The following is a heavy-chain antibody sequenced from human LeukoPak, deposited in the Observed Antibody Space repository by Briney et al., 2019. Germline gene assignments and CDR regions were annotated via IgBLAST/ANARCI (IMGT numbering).Heavy chain of an antibody. D-gene: IGHD2/OR15-2a*01. Sequence: SETLSLTCTVSGGSISSSRYYWGWIRQPPGKGLEWIGSIHYSGSTYYNPSLKSRLTMSLDTSKNQFSLKLTSVTAADTAMYYCARRNTADASIDFWGQGTLVTASS. CDR3: ARRNTADASIDF. CDR1: GGSISSSRYY. J-gene: IGHJ4*02. CDR2: IHYSGST. V-gene: IGHV4-39*07.